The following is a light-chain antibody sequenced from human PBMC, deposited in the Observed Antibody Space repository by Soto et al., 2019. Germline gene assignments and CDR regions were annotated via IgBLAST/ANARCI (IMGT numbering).Light chain of an antibody. CDR3: QQYYSTQWT. CDR1: QSVLYSYNNKNY. J-gene: IGKJ1*01. Sequence: DIVMTQSPESLAVSLGERVTINCKSSQSVLYSYNNKNYLAWYQQKPGQPPKLLIYWASTRASGVPDRFSGSGSGTEFTLTITSLQAEDVAVYYCQQYYSTQWTFGQGTKVEIK. CDR2: WAS. V-gene: IGKV4-1*01.